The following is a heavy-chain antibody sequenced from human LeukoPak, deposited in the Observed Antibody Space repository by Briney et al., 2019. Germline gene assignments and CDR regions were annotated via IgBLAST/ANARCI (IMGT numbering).Heavy chain of an antibody. Sequence: SETLSLTCTVSGDSIRNSYWSWIRQPPGKGLEWIGYIATSGDINYNPSLKSRVTISLQTSKNQVSLKVNSVTAADTAVYFCARVKVNTAMALQYYHYYMDVWGKGTTVIVSS. CDR3: ARVKVNTAMALQYYHYYMDV. CDR1: GDSIRNSY. V-gene: IGHV4-59*01. J-gene: IGHJ6*03. D-gene: IGHD5-18*01. CDR2: IATSGDI.